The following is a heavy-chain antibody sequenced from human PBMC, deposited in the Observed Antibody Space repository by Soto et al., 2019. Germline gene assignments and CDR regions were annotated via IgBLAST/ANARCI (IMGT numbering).Heavy chain of an antibody. V-gene: IGHV4-30-2*01. CDR1: GGSLTKAGYS. CDR2: IYHTGNA. Sequence: LLQESGSGLVRPSQTLSVTCAVSGGSLTKAGYSWTWIRRAPGQGLEWIGHIYHTGNAYYNPSLKSRVTISLDMSKSHFSLNLTSVIAADTAIYYCARNWNYVGMNWFDPWGQGILVTVSS. CDR3: ARNWNYVGMNWFDP. D-gene: IGHD1-7*01. J-gene: IGHJ5*02.